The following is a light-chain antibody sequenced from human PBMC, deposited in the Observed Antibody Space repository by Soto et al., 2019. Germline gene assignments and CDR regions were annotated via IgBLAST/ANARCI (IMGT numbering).Light chain of an antibody. Sequence: IVLTQSPGTLSXXXGXXXTXXXRTSQSVSNNYLAWYQQKPGQAPRLLIYGASSRATGIPDRFSGSVSGTDFTLTITRLEPEDFAVFYCQQYGSSEIIFGQGTRLEI. J-gene: IGKJ5*01. CDR1: QSVSNNY. CDR3: QQYGSSEII. V-gene: IGKV3-20*01. CDR2: GAS.